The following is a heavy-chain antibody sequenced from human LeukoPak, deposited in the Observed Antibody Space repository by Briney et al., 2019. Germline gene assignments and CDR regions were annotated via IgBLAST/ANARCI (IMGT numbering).Heavy chain of an antibody. D-gene: IGHD6-13*01. CDR1: GGSISSYY. CDR3: ARDGGYSSSWYGAFDI. V-gene: IGHV4-59*01. CDR2: IYYSGST. J-gene: IGHJ3*02. Sequence: PSETLSLTCAVSGGSISSYYWSWIRQPPGKGLEWIGYIYYSGSTNYNPSLKSRVTISVDTSKNQFSLKLSSVTAADTAVYYCARDGGYSSSWYGAFDIWGQGTMVTVSS.